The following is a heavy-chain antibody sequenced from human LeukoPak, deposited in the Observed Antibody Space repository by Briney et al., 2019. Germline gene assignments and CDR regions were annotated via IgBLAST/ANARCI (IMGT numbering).Heavy chain of an antibody. J-gene: IGHJ6*03. CDR1: GFTFSSYS. Sequence: GGSLRLSCAASGFTFSSYSMNWVRQAPGKGLEWVSSISSSSSYIYYADSVKGRFTISRDNAKNSLYLQMNSLRAEDTAVYYCARETIFGVVIIDYYYMDVWGKGTTVTVSS. CDR2: ISSSSSYI. V-gene: IGHV3-21*01. D-gene: IGHD3-3*01. CDR3: ARETIFGVVIIDYYYMDV.